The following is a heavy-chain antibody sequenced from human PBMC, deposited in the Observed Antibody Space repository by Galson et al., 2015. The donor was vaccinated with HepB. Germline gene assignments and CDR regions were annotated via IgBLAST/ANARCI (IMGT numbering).Heavy chain of an antibody. CDR2: ISWNSGSI. V-gene: IGHV3-9*01. D-gene: IGHD6-19*01. J-gene: IGHJ3*02. CDR1: GFTFDDYA. CDR3: AKDIKQWLPGGTDAFDI. Sequence: SLRLSCAASGFTFDDYAMHWVRQAPGKGLEWVSGISWNSGSIGYADSVKGRFTISRDNAKNSLYLQMNSLRAEDTALYYCAKDIKQWLPGGTDAFDIWGQGTMVTVSS.